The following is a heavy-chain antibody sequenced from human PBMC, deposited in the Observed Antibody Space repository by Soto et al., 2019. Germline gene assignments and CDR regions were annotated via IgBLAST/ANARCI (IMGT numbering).Heavy chain of an antibody. CDR2: ISCSGGST. Sequence: GGSLRLSFAASGFTFSSYAMSWVRQAPGKGLEWVSSISCSGGSTYYADSVKVRFTISIDNSNNTLYLQMNSLRAEDTAVYYCAKDLVGATYYYYGMHXWGQVTTLTVS. V-gene: IGHV3-23*01. D-gene: IGHD1-26*01. CDR3: AKDLVGATYYYYGMHX. J-gene: IGHJ6*02. CDR1: GFTFSSYA.